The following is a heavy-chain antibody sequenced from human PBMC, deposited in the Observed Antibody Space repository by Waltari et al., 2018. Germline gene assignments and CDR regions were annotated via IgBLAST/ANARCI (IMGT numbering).Heavy chain of an antibody. CDR1: GFTFSTYW. Sequence: EVQVVESGGDLVQPGGSLRLSCVASGFTFSTYWMGWVRQAPGRGLEWVASSQPYTDEKYDVDSVKGRFSISRDNARNSLSLQMNSLRVEDTAVYYCATDLSATGGSASWGQGTLVIVSS. J-gene: IGHJ5*02. V-gene: IGHV3-7*01. CDR3: ATDLSATGGSAS. CDR2: SQPYTDEK. D-gene: IGHD2-15*01.